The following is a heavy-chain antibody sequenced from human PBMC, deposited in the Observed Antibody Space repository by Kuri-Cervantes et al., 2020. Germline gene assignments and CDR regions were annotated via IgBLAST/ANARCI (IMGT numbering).Heavy chain of an antibody. J-gene: IGHJ5*02. V-gene: IGHV3-30-3*01. CDR3: SAGVVGEINWFDP. CDR2: ISYDGSNK. CDR1: GFTFSSYA. D-gene: IGHD1-26*01. Sequence: GESLKISCAASGFTFSSYAMHWVRQAPGKGLEWVAVISYDGSNKYYADSVKGRFTISRDNSKNTLYLQMNSLRAEDTAVYYCSAGVVGEINWFDPWGQGTLVTVSS.